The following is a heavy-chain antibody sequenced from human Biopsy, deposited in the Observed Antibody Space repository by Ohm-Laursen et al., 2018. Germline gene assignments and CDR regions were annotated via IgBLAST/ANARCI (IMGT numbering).Heavy chain of an antibody. Sequence: SDTLSLTCTVSGGSFTGHYWSWIRQPPGKGLEWIGHISCTGYTSYNASLKSRVTISVDTSRNHFSLRLSSLTAADTAVYYCARGSNDSGGLYFPRWGQGTLVTVSS. CDR3: ARGSNDSGGLYFPR. V-gene: IGHV4-59*11. J-gene: IGHJ4*02. CDR2: ISCTGYT. CDR1: GGSFTGHY. D-gene: IGHD4-23*01.